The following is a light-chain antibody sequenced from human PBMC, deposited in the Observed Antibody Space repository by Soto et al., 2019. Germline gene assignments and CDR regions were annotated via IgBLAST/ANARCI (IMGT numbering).Light chain of an antibody. CDR2: GAS. CDR3: QQYGSSPPIT. CDR1: QSVSSSY. V-gene: IGKV3-20*01. Sequence: VVLPQSPGTLSLSPGERATLSCRASQSVSSSYLAWYQQKPGQAPRLLIYGASSRATGIPDRFSGSGSGTDFTLTISRLEPEDFAVYYCQQYGSSPPITFGQGTRLAIK. J-gene: IGKJ5*01.